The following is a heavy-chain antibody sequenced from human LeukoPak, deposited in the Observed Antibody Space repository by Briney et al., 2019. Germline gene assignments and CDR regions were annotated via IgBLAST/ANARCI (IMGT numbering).Heavy chain of an antibody. Sequence: GGSLRLSCAASGFTFSSYWTHWVRQDPGKGLVWVSRINYDETTTTYADSVKGRFTISRDNAKNTLYLQMNSLRAEDTAVYYCVRSHQGGFDYWGQGTLVTVSS. D-gene: IGHD2-2*01. CDR2: INYDETTT. V-gene: IGHV3-74*01. J-gene: IGHJ4*02. CDR3: VRSHQGGFDY. CDR1: GFTFSSYW.